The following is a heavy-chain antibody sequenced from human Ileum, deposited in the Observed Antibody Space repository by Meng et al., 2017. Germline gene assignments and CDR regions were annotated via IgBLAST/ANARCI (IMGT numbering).Heavy chain of an antibody. V-gene: IGHV4-39*01. D-gene: IGHD3-3*02. J-gene: IGHJ4*02. CDR2: VYFTGYT. CDR3: ARHGHFTPDKYYFDY. CDR1: GDSVSSGSYY. Sequence: QLQLQESGPGLVKPLETLLLTCTVSGDSVSSGSYYWVWIRQPPGKALEWIGAVYFTGYTYYGPSLTGRGTISVDTSRNQFSLKLNSVTAADTALYFCARHGHFTPDKYYFDYWGQGTLVTVSS.